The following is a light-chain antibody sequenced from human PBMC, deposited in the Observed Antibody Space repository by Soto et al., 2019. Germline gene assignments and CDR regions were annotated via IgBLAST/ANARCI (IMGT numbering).Light chain of an antibody. CDR2: AAS. CDR1: QSISNY. J-gene: IGKJ4*01. V-gene: IGKV1-39*01. Sequence: DLQLTPSGSSLSASVGDIVPIPWRASQSISNYLNWYQQIPGRAPKLLIYAASSLQSGVPSRFSGSGSGTDFTLTISSLQPEDFATYYCQQANSFPLTFGGGPKVDIK. CDR3: QQANSFPLT.